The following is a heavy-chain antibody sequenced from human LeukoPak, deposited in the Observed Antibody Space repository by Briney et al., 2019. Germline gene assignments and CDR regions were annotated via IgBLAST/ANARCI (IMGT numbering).Heavy chain of an antibody. D-gene: IGHD3-10*01. CDR2: ISSSSSYI. J-gene: IGHJ4*02. V-gene: IGHV3-21*01. Sequence: PGGSLRLSCAASGFTLSSYSMNWVRQAPGKGLEWVSSISSSSSYIYYADSVKGRFTISRDNAKNSLYLQMNSLRAEDTAVYYCARGGSYSISFDYWGQGALVTVSS. CDR3: ARGGSYSISFDY. CDR1: GFTLSSYS.